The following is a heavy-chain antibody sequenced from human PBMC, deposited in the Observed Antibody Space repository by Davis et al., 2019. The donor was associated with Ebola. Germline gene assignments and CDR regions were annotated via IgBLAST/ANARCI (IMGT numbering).Heavy chain of an antibody. V-gene: IGHV1-69*06. CDR2: FMPIFGTA. J-gene: IGHJ6*02. CDR3: ASPLRLGDFNYYGMDV. Sequence: AASVKVSCKASGGTLSTYAMSWVRQAPGQGLEWMGGFMPIFGTANYTQRFQGRLLITADMSTNTAYMELSSLTSEDTAVYYCASPLRLGDFNYYGMDVWGQGTKLTVSS. D-gene: IGHD3-10*01. CDR1: GGTLSTYA.